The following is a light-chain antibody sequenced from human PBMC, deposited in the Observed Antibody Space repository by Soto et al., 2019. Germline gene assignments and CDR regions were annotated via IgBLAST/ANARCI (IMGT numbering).Light chain of an antibody. V-gene: IGLV2-8*01. CDR1: SSDVGVYNH. J-gene: IGLJ2*01. CDR3: SSYGGSNNVV. CDR2: EVS. Sequence: QSALTQPPSASGSPGQSVTISCTGTSSDVGVYNHVSWYQQHPGKAPKLMIYEVSKRPSGVPDRFSGSKSGNTASLTVSGLQAEDESDYYCSSYGGSNNVVFSGGTKVTVL.